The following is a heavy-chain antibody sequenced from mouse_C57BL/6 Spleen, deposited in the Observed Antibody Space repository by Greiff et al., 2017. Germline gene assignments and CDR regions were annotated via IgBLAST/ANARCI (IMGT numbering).Heavy chain of an antibody. Sequence: VQLQQPGAELVKPGASVKLSCKASGYTFTSYWMQWVKQRPGQGLEWIGEIDPSDSYTNYNQKFKGKATLTVATSSSTAYMQLSSLTSEDSAVYYCARYRGPFAYWGQGTLVTVSA. CDR3: ARYRGPFAY. D-gene: IGHD3-3*01. CDR2: IDPSDSYT. CDR1: GYTFTSYW. J-gene: IGHJ3*01. V-gene: IGHV1-50*01.